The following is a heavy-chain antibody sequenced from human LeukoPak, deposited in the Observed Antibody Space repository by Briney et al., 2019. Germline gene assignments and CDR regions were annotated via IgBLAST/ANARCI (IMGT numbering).Heavy chain of an antibody. CDR2: IWYDGSNK. V-gene: IGHV3-33*01. CDR1: GFTFSNYG. CDR3: ARDEYSSSSLDY. J-gene: IGHJ4*02. D-gene: IGHD6-6*01. Sequence: PGRSLRLSCAASGFTFSNYGMHWVRQAPGKGLEWVAVIWYDGSNKYYADSVKGRFTISRDNSKNTVYLQMNSLRAEDTAVYYCARDEYSSSSLDYWGQGTLVTVSS.